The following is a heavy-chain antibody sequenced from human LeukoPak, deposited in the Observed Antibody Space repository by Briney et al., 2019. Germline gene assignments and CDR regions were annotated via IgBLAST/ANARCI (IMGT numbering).Heavy chain of an antibody. CDR1: GFTFSSYW. Sequence: GGSLRLSCAASGFTFSSYWMSWVRQAPGKGLEWVSYISSSGSTIYYADSVKGRFTISRDNAKNSLYLQMNSLRAEDTAVYYCTGQAYYYDTSGFNFDYWGQGILVAVSS. J-gene: IGHJ4*02. D-gene: IGHD3-22*01. CDR3: TGQAYYYDTSGFNFDY. CDR2: ISSSGSTI. V-gene: IGHV3-48*04.